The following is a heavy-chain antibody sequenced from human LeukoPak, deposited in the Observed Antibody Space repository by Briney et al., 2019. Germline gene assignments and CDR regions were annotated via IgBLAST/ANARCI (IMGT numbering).Heavy chain of an antibody. D-gene: IGHD4-11*01. CDR2: IIPIFGTA. V-gene: IGHV1-69*05. CDR1: GGTFSSYA. J-gene: IGHJ6*03. Sequence: SVKVSCKASGGTFSSYAISWVRQAPGQGLEWMGGIIPIFGTANYAQKFQGRVTITTDESTSTAYMELSSLRSEDTAVYYCARVADETDYSNYPPTLSYYYYMDVWGKGTTVTVSS. CDR3: ARVADETDYSNYPPTLSYYYYMDV.